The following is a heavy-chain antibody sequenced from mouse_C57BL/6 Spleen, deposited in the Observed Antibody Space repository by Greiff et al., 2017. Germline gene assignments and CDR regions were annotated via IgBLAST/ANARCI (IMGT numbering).Heavy chain of an antibody. D-gene: IGHD2-4*01. Sequence: QVHVKQPGAELVKPGASVKLSCKASGYTFTSYWMHWVKQRPGQGLEWIGMILPNSGSTNYNEKFKSKATLTVEKSSSTAYMQLSSLTSEDSAVYYCARRIYYDYDWYFDVWGTGTTVTVSS. J-gene: IGHJ1*03. CDR3: ARRIYYDYDWYFDV. CDR1: GYTFTSYW. CDR2: ILPNSGST. V-gene: IGHV1-64*01.